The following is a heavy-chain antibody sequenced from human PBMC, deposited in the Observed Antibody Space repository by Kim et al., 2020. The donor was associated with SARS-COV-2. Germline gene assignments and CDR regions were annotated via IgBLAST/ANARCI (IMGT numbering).Heavy chain of an antibody. D-gene: IGHD6-6*01. CDR3: AREGGPYSSSSPFDY. Sequence: QKFQGRVTITADESTSTAYMELSSLRSEDTAVYYCAREGGPYSSSSPFDYWGQGTLVTVSS. J-gene: IGHJ4*02. V-gene: IGHV1-69*01.